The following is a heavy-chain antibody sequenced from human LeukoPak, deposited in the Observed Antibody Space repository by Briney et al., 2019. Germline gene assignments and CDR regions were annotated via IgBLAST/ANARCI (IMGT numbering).Heavy chain of an antibody. Sequence: SETLSLTCYVSGGSISNDYWDWIRQPPGKGLEWIGNIYYSGSTNYNPSLRSRVTISVDTSKNQFSLKLSSMTAADTAVYYCARDSTYSGSDHDAFDIWGQGTMVTVSS. CDR2: IYYSGST. CDR1: GGSISNDY. CDR3: ARDSTYSGSDHDAFDI. J-gene: IGHJ3*02. V-gene: IGHV4-59*01. D-gene: IGHD1-26*01.